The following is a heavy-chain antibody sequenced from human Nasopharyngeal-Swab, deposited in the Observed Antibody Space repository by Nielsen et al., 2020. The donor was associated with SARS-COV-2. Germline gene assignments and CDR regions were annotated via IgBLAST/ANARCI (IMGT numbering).Heavy chain of an antibody. V-gene: IGHV3-30*18. D-gene: IGHD5-12*01. CDR1: GFTFDDYG. CDR2: ISYDGSNK. Sequence: GESLKISCAASGFTFDDYGMHWVRQAPGKGLEWVAVISYDGSNKYYADSVKGRFTISRDNSKNTLYLQMNSLRAEDTAVYYCAKAYDYDYWGQGTLVTVSS. CDR3: AKAYDYDY. J-gene: IGHJ4*02.